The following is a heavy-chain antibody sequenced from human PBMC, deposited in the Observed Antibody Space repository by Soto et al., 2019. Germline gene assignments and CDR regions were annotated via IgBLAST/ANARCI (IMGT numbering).Heavy chain of an antibody. CDR1: GGSISSSSYY. CDR3: ARHRNRVAMGFDY. D-gene: IGHD5-18*01. Sequence: QLQLQESGPGLVKPSETLSLTCTVSGGSISSSSYYWGWIRQPPGKGLEWIGSIYYSGSTYYNPSLKSRVTISVDTSKNQFSLKLSSVTAADTAVYYCARHRNRVAMGFDYWGQGTLVTVSS. J-gene: IGHJ4*02. CDR2: IYYSGST. V-gene: IGHV4-39*01.